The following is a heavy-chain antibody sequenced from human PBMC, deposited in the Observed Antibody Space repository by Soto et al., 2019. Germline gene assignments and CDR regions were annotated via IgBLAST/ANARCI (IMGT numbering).Heavy chain of an antibody. CDR3: ARSAPNYDILTGYYNGPYYYYMDV. Sequence: ASVKVSCKASGYTFTSYGISWVRQAPGQGLEWMGWISAYNGNTNYAQKLQGRVTMTTDTSTSTAYMELRSLRSDDTAVYYCARSAPNYDILTGYYNGPYYYYMDVWGKGTTVTVSS. V-gene: IGHV1-18*01. CDR2: ISAYNGNT. J-gene: IGHJ6*03. CDR1: GYTFTSYG. D-gene: IGHD3-9*01.